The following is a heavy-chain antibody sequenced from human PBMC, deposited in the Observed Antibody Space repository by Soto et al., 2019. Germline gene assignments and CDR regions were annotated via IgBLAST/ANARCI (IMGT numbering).Heavy chain of an antibody. CDR1: GVSFSISA. CDR2: ISYDGSIK. D-gene: IGHD6-19*01. Sequence: GGSLRLSCAASGVSFSISAMHWFRQAPGKGLEWVAVISYDGSIKYYADSVKGRFTISRDNSNNTLYLQMNSLRADDTAVYYCARAEEVAGTYSFDDWGQGSLVSVSS. CDR3: ARAEEVAGTYSFDD. J-gene: IGHJ4*02. V-gene: IGHV3-30-3*01.